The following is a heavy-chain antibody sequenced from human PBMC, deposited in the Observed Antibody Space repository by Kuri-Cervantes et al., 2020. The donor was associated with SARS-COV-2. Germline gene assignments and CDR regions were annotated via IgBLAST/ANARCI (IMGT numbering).Heavy chain of an antibody. CDR3: AKDFTQVVPAAHYYYYYYMDV. J-gene: IGHJ6*03. Sequence: GESLKISCAASGFTVSSNYMSWVRQAPGKGLEWVSVIYSGGSTYYADSVKGRFTISRDNSKNTLYLQMNSLRAEDTAVYYCAKDFTQVVPAAHYYYYYYMDVWGKGTTVTVSS. CDR2: IYSGGST. CDR1: GFTVSSNY. D-gene: IGHD2-2*01. V-gene: IGHV3-66*02.